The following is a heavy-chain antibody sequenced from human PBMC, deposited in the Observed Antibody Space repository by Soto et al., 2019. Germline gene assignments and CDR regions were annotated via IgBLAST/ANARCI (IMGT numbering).Heavy chain of an antibody. V-gene: IGHV4-28*01. D-gene: IGHD2-2*01. CDR3: ARRKVVVPAAFNWFDP. J-gene: IGHJ5*02. CDR1: GYSISSSNW. Sequence: SETLSLTCAVSGYSISSSNWWGWIRQPPGKGLEWIGYIYYSGTTYYNPSLKSRVTMSVDTSKNQFSLKLSSVTAADTAVYYCARRKVVVPAAFNWFDPWGQGTLVTVS. CDR2: IYYSGTT.